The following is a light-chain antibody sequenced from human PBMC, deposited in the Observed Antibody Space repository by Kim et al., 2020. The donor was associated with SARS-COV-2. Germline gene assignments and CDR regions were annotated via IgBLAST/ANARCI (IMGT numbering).Light chain of an antibody. CDR3: ASWDDSLNGDV. CDR1: KSNIGSYRSFA. CDR2: INN. V-gene: IGLV1-44*01. J-gene: IGLJ1*01. Sequence: TQPPSASGAPGQRVTISCSGTKSNIGSYRSFAVNWCQQLPGTAPKLLISINNQRPSVVSDRFSGSRSGTSASLTISGLQSEDEADYYCASWDDSLNGDVFGTGTKVTVL.